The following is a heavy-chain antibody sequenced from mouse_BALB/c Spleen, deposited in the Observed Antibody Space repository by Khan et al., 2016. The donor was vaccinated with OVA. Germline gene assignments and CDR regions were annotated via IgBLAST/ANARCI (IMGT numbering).Heavy chain of an antibody. D-gene: IGHD1-1*01. CDR1: GYSITSDYA. CDR3: ARSVTITTVVATDFDY. CDR2: ISYSGRT. Sequence: EVKLLESGPGLVKPSQSLSLTCTVTGYSITSDYAWNWIRQFPGNKLEWMGYISYSGRTSYNPSLKSRISITRDTSKYQFFLQLNSVTTEDTATYYCARSVTITTVVATDFDYWGQGTTLTVAS. J-gene: IGHJ2*01. V-gene: IGHV3-2*02.